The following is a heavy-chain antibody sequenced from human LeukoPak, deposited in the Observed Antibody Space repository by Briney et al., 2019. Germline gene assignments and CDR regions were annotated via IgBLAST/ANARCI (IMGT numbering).Heavy chain of an antibody. V-gene: IGHV4-59*01. D-gene: IGHD3-22*01. Sequence: PSETLSLTCTASGGSISSYYWSWIRQPPGKGLEWIGYIYYSGSTNYNPSLKSRVTISVDTSKNQFSLKLSSVTAADTAVYYCARADTYYYDSILKHKYRGPYYFDYWGQGTLVTVSS. CDR2: IYYSGST. CDR1: GGSISSYY. CDR3: ARADTYYYDSILKHKYRGPYYFDY. J-gene: IGHJ4*02.